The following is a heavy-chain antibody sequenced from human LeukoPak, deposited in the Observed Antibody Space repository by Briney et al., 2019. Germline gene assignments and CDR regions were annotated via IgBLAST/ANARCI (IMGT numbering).Heavy chain of an antibody. J-gene: IGHJ4*02. CDR2: IYPGDSDT. V-gene: IGHV5-51*01. CDR1: GYSFTTYW. D-gene: IGHD6-19*01. CDR3: ARRPSPSSGYFFDY. Sequence: GEPLKISCKGSGYSFTTYWIAWVRQMPGKGLEWMGIIYPGDSDTRYSPSFQGQVTISADKSISTAYLQWSSLKASDTAIYYCARRPSPSSGYFFDYWGQGTLVTVSS.